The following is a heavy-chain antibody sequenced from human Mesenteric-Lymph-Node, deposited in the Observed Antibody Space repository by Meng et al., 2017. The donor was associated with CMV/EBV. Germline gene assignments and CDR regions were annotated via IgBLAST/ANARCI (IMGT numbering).Heavy chain of an antibody. CDR1: GFTFDDYT. J-gene: IGHJ3*02. Sequence: GESLKISCAASGFTFDDYTIHWVRQAPGEGLEWVSLISWDGTTTYYADSVKGRFTISRDNSKNMLYLQMNSLRAKDTAVYYCSRVEYSRSSGACHMWGQGTMVTVSS. CDR2: ISWDGTTT. D-gene: IGHD6-6*01. V-gene: IGHV3-43*01. CDR3: SRVEYSRSSGACHM.